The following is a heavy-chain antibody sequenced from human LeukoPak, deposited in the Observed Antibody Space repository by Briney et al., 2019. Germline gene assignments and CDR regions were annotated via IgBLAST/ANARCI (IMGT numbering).Heavy chain of an antibody. Sequence: GGSLRLSCAASEFTFTYSSMNWVRQAPGKGLEWVSYISSGGSTIFYADSVKGRFTIFRDDAKNSPYLQMSSLRDEDTAVYYCARDGGGYSYGNYYYDHWGQGTLVTVSS. CDR2: ISSGGSTI. J-gene: IGHJ4*02. D-gene: IGHD5-18*01. CDR1: EFTFTYSS. V-gene: IGHV3-48*02. CDR3: ARDGGGYSYGNYYYDH.